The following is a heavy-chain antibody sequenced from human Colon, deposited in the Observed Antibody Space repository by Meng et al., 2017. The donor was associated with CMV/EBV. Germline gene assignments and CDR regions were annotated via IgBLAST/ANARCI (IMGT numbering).Heavy chain of an antibody. Sequence: GGSLRLSCAASGFTFSNYAMIWLRQAPGKGLEWVSGITGSGVHTYYADSVKGRFIISRDNSKNTLFLQVNALRAEDTAVYYCAKGAEYSNFWTAPEWGQGTLVTVSS. V-gene: IGHV3-23*01. CDR1: GFTFSNYA. CDR3: AKGAEYSNFWTAPE. J-gene: IGHJ4*02. CDR2: ITGSGVHT. D-gene: IGHD3/OR15-3a*01.